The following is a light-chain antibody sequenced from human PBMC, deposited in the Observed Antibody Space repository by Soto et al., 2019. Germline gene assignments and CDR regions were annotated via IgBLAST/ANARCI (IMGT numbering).Light chain of an antibody. Sequence: EIVLTQSPGTLSLSPGERATLSCRASQSVSSNYLAWYQQKPGQAPRPLIYGASSRATGIPDRFSGSGAGTNFTLTSRRLEPVDFAVYYCQQYGSSPWTFGQGTKVEIK. CDR3: QQYGSSPWT. CDR2: GAS. CDR1: QSVSSNY. V-gene: IGKV3-20*01. J-gene: IGKJ1*01.